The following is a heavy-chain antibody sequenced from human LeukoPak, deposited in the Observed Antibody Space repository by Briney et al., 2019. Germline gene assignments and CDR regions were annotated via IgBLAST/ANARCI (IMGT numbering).Heavy chain of an antibody. V-gene: IGHV5-51*03. CDR2: IYPGDSDT. Sequence: RLGESREISCKGSGYSFTSYWIGWVRQMPGKGLEWMGIIYPGDSDTRYSPSFQGQVTISAHKSISTAYLQWSSRKASDTAMYYCARRSANYYGSGSYAGYYFDYWGQGTVDPVSS. J-gene: IGHJ4*02. D-gene: IGHD3-10*01. CDR3: ARRSANYYGSGSYAGYYFDY. CDR1: GYSFTSYW.